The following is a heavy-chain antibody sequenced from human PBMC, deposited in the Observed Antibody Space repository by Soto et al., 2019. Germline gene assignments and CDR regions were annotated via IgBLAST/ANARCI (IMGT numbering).Heavy chain of an antibody. D-gene: IGHD2-15*01. CDR3: ARELFGDCSGAVCFEAAYNYYGMDV. CDR2: FIPIFGAS. Sequence: QVQLVQSGAEVKKPGSSVKVSCKASGGSFDNYAISWVRQAPGQGLEWMGGFIPIFGASHYAQRFQGRLTITADKSTSTAYMELSSLKSEGTAIYYCARELFGDCSGAVCFEAAYNYYGMDVWGQGTTVTVS. J-gene: IGHJ6*02. CDR1: GGSFDNYA. V-gene: IGHV1-69*06.